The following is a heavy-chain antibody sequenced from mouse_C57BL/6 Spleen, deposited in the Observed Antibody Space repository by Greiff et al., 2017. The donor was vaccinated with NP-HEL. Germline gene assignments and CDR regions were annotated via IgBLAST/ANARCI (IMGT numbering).Heavy chain of an antibody. Sequence: VQLQQSGAELVRPGASVTLSCKASGYTFTDYEMHWVKQTPVHGLEWIGAIDPETGGTAYNQKFKGKAILTADKSSSTAYMELRSLTSEDSAVYYCTRFETFYYGSSYYFDDWGQGTTLTVSS. CDR2: IDPETGGT. D-gene: IGHD1-1*01. J-gene: IGHJ2*01. V-gene: IGHV1-15*01. CDR1: GYTFTDYE. CDR3: TRFETFYYGSSYYFDD.